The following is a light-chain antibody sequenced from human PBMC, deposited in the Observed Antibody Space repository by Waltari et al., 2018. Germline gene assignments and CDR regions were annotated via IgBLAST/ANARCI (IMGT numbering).Light chain of an antibody. Sequence: VTMTCRESQSMSEYLNWYQQKPGKAPKFLIYGASSLQSGVPSRFSGSGSGTDFTLSITSLQPEDSATYYCQQSYTFGGGTKVEIK. V-gene: IGKV1-39*01. CDR3: QQSYT. CDR1: QSMSEY. J-gene: IGKJ4*01. CDR2: GAS.